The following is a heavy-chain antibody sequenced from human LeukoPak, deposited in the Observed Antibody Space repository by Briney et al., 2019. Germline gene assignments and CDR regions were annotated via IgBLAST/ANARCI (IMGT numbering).Heavy chain of an antibody. CDR3: SRESLGISIFGVITA. V-gene: IGHV3-7*01. CDR1: GFTFSSYW. D-gene: IGHD3-3*01. J-gene: IGHJ5*02. CDR2: IKQDGSEK. Sequence: PGGSLRLSCAASGFTFSSYWMNWVRQAPGKGLEWVASIKQDGSEKYYVDSVKGRFTISRDNAKNSLYLQMNSLRADDTAVYYCSRESLGISIFGVITAWGQGTLVTVSS.